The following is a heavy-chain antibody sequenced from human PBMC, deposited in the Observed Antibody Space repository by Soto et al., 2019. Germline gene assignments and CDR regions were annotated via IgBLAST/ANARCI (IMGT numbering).Heavy chain of an antibody. Sequence: GGSLRLSCAASGFTVSSNYMSWVRQAPGKGLEWVSVIYSVGSTYFADSVKGRFTISRDNSKNTLYLQMNSLRAEDTAVYYCASRGHPGGSSSYMDVWGKGTSVTVSS. CDR2: IYSVGST. CDR1: GFTVSSNY. V-gene: IGHV3-53*01. D-gene: IGHD6-6*01. J-gene: IGHJ6*03. CDR3: ASRGHPGGSSSYMDV.